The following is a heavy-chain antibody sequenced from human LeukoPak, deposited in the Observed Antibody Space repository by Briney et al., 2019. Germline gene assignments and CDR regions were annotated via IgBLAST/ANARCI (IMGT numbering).Heavy chain of an antibody. CDR2: ISSNGGTT. CDR3: ARVRPDSSDDY. J-gene: IGHJ4*02. Sequence: PGGSLRLSCAGSGFTFSNYAMHWVRQAPGKGLEYVSAISSNGGTTYYANSVQGRFTISRDNSKSTLYLQMGSLRAEDMAVYYCARVRPDSSDDYWGQGTLVTVSS. D-gene: IGHD3-22*01. CDR1: GFTFSNYA. V-gene: IGHV3-64*01.